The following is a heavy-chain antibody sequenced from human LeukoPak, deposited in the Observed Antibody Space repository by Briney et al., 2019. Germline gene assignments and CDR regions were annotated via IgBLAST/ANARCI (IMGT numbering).Heavy chain of an antibody. V-gene: IGHV5-51*01. Sequence: GESLKISCKGSGYSFTSYWIGWVRQMPGKGLEWMRIIYPGDSDTRYSPSFQGQVTISADKSISTAYLQWSSLKASDTAMYYCARQGWDHGDYSDYWGQGTLVTVSS. CDR1: GYSFTSYW. CDR3: ARQGWDHGDYSDY. D-gene: IGHD4-17*01. CDR2: IYPGDSDT. J-gene: IGHJ4*02.